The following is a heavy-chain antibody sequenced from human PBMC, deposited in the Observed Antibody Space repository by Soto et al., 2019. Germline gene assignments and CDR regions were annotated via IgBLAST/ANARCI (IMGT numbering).Heavy chain of an antibody. Sequence: EVQLVESGGGLVKPGGSLRLSCAASGFTFSSYSMNWVRQAPGKGLEWVSSISSSSSYIYYADSVKGRFTISRDNAKNSLYLQMNGLRAEDTAVYYCARSNHGTVAGTSWFDPWGQGTLVTVSS. V-gene: IGHV3-21*01. CDR3: ARSNHGTVAGTSWFDP. D-gene: IGHD6-19*01. J-gene: IGHJ5*02. CDR1: GFTFSSYS. CDR2: ISSSSSYI.